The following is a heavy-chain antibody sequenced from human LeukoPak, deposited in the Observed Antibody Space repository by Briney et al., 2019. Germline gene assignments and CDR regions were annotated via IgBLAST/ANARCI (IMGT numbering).Heavy chain of an antibody. CDR2: IKQDGSEK. Sequence: PGGSLRLSCAASGFTFSTSWMSWVRQAPGKGLEWVANIKQDGSEKYYVDSVKGRFTISRDNAKNSLYLQMNSLRAEDTAVYYCARVPSYGDYYYYYGMDVWGQGTTVTVSS. CDR3: ARVPSYGDYYYYYGMDV. J-gene: IGHJ6*02. D-gene: IGHD4-17*01. V-gene: IGHV3-7*05. CDR1: GFTFSTSW.